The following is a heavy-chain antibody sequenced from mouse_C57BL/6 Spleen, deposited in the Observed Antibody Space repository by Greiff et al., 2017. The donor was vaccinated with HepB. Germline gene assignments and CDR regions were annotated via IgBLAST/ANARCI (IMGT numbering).Heavy chain of an antibody. CDR3: TDPITTVVATDY. CDR2: IRVKSDNYAT. J-gene: IGHJ2*01. CDR1: GFTFSNYW. V-gene: IGHV6-3*01. Sequence: EVKLQESGGGLVQPGGSMKLSCVASGFTFSNYWMNWVRQSPEKGLEWVAQIRVKSDNYATHYAESVKGRFTISRDDSKSSVYLQMNNLRAEDTGIDYCTDPITTVVATDYWGQGTALTVSS. D-gene: IGHD1-1*01.